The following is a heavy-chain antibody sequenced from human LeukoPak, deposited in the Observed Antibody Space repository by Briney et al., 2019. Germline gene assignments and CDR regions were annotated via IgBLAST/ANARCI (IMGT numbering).Heavy chain of an antibody. J-gene: IGHJ4*02. V-gene: IGHV3-30*04. CDR2: ISYDGNNA. D-gene: IGHD7-27*01. CDR3: ATDRPHWAFDF. Sequence: GGSLRLSCAASGFTFSTYAMHWVRQAPGKGLEWLAVISYDGNNAYYTESVEGRFTISRDNSKNTLYLQMNSLRDEDTATYYCATDRPHWAFDFWGQGTLVTVSS. CDR1: GFTFSTYA.